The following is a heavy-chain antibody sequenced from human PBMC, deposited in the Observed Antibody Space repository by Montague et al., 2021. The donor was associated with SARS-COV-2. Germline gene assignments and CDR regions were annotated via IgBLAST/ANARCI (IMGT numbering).Heavy chain of an antibody. J-gene: IGHJ5*02. Sequence: SETLSLTCTVSGGSITDYSWTWIRQPPGKVLEWIGYVFKSGGTSYNPSLKSRVTMSVDTSKSHFSLRLTSVTAADTAVYYCARRASAFDNWFDLWGQGALVTVSS. CDR3: ARRASAFDNWFDL. CDR1: GGSITDYS. CDR2: VFKSGGT. V-gene: IGHV4-59*08. D-gene: IGHD3-3*01.